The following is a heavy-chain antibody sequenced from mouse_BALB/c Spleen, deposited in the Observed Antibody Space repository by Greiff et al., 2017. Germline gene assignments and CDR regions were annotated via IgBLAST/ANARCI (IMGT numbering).Heavy chain of an antibody. CDR1: GYTFTSYV. CDR2: INPYNDGT. Sequence: VQLQQSGPELVKPGASVKMSCKASGYTFTSYVMHWVKQKPGQGLEWIGYINPYNDGTKYNEKFKGKATLTSDKSSSTAYMELSSLTSEDSAVYYCARYGSSYEGYFDYWGQGTTLTVSS. D-gene: IGHD1-1*01. V-gene: IGHV1-14*01. J-gene: IGHJ2*01. CDR3: ARYGSSYEGYFDY.